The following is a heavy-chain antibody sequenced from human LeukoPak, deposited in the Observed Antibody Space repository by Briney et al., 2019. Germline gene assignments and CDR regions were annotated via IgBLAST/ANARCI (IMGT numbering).Heavy chain of an antibody. CDR3: AKDIQGSY. V-gene: IGHV3-23*01. J-gene: IGHJ4*02. CDR2: VSSSGANT. D-gene: IGHD2-21*01. Sequence: GGSLRLSCAASGFSFNSAAVTWVRQAPGKGLEWVSLVSSSGANTYYADSVKGRFTISRDNSKNTVYLQMNSLRAEDTAIYYCAKDIQGSYWGQGTLVTVSS. CDR1: GFSFNSAA.